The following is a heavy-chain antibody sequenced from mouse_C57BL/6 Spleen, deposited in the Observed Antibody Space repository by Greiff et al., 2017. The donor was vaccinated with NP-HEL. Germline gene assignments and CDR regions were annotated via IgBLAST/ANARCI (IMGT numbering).Heavy chain of an antibody. Sequence: EVQRVESEGGLVQPGSSMKLSCTASGFTFSDYYMAWVRQVPEKGLEWVANINYDGSSTYYLDSLKSRFIISRDNAKNILYLQMSSLKSEDTATYYCARDRAYYGSSYSYFDVWGTGTTVTVSS. CDR3: ARDRAYYGSSYSYFDV. CDR2: INYDGSST. CDR1: GFTFSDYY. V-gene: IGHV5-16*01. D-gene: IGHD1-1*01. J-gene: IGHJ1*03.